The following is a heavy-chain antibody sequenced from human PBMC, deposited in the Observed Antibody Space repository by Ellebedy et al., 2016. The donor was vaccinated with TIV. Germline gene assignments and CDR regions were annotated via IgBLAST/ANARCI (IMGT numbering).Heavy chain of an antibody. D-gene: IGHD1-1*01. CDR1: GFTFRTYW. CDR3: ARGQTAYWYFDL. Sequence: PGGSLRLSCLASGFTFRTYWMSWVRQAPGKGLEWVATIRQDGSEKYLVDSVKGRFAIPRDNAKNSLYLQMGGLRAEDTSVYYCARGQTAYWYFDLWGRGTLVTVSS. V-gene: IGHV3-7*03. J-gene: IGHJ2*01. CDR2: IRQDGSEK.